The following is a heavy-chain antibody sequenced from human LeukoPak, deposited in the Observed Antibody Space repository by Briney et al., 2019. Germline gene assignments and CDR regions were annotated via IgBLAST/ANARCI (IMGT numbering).Heavy chain of an antibody. CDR3: ARGPYSSGSSADY. J-gene: IGHJ4*02. CDR2: ISSSSSYI. Sequence: GGSLRLSCAASGFTFSTYSMNWVRQAPGKGLEWVSSISSSSSYIFSADSVKGRFTISRDNAKNSLYLQMNSLRAEDTAVYYCARGPYSSGSSADYWGQGTLVTVSS. CDR1: GFTFSTYS. V-gene: IGHV3-21*01. D-gene: IGHD6-19*01.